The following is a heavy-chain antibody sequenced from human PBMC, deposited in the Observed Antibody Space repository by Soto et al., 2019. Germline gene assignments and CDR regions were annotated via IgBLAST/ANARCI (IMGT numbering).Heavy chain of an antibody. V-gene: IGHV1-69*01. D-gene: IGHD2-15*01. CDR1: GGTFSNYA. CDR2: IIPFFGTT. CDR3: GRQNIAAGEGWLDP. Sequence: QVQLVQSGPEVRKPGSSVTVSCKASGGTFSNYAISWVRQAPGQGLEWVGRIIPFFGTTNYAQKFRGRVTITAAESTGTAYMELSSLRSEDTAVYYCGRQNIAAGEGWLDPWGQGTLVTVSS. J-gene: IGHJ5*02.